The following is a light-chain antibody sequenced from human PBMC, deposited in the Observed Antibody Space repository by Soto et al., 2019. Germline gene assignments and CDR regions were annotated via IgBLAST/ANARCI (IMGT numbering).Light chain of an antibody. V-gene: IGLV2-23*03. CDR2: EGS. J-gene: IGLJ1*01. CDR1: SSDVGNYNL. CDR3: CSYAGSNTFV. Sequence: QSLLTQPASVSGSPGQSITISCTGTSSDVGNYNLVSWYQQHPGKAPKLMIYEGSKRPSGVSNRFSGSKSGNTASLTISGLQAEDEADYYCCSYAGSNTFVFGTGTKVPVL.